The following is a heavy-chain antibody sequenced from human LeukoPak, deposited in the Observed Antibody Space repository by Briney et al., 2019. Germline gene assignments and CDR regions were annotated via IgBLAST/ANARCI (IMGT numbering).Heavy chain of an antibody. J-gene: IGHJ4*02. V-gene: IGHV1-2*02. Sequence: ASVKVSCKASGYTFTGYYMHWVRQAPGQGLEWMGWINPNSGGTNYAQKFQGGVTMTRDTSISTAYMELSRLRSDDTAVYYCAGAPRPWRYFDWLSTLDYFDYWGQGTLVTVSS. CDR3: AGAPRPWRYFDWLSTLDYFDY. CDR1: GYTFTGYY. D-gene: IGHD3-9*01. CDR2: INPNSGGT.